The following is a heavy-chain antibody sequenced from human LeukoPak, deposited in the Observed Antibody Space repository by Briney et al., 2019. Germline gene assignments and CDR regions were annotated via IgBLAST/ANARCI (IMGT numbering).Heavy chain of an antibody. CDR2: ISGSGGST. J-gene: IGHJ6*03. D-gene: IGHD2/OR15-2a*01. CDR1: GFTFSSYG. V-gene: IGHV3-23*01. CDR3: AKSVLHGHHYYYYIDV. Sequence: GGSLRLSCAASGFTFSSYGMSWVRQAPGKGLEGVSAISGSGGSTYYADSVKGRFTISRDNSKNTLYLQMNSLRAEDTAVYYCAKSVLHGHHYYYYIDVWGKGTTVTVSS.